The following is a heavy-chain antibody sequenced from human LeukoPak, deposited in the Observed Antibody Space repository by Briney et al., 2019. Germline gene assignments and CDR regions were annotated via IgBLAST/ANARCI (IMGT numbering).Heavy chain of an antibody. CDR3: ARDGTPTYAFDI. CDR1: GFTFSSYW. Sequence: GGSLRLSCSASGFTFSSYWMSWVRQAPGKGLEWMANINRDGSAQNYVDSVKGRFTVSRDNAKNSLFLEMNSLRAEDTALYFCARDGTPTYAFDIWGQGTMVTVSP. V-gene: IGHV3-7*01. D-gene: IGHD1-26*01. CDR2: INRDGSAQ. J-gene: IGHJ3*02.